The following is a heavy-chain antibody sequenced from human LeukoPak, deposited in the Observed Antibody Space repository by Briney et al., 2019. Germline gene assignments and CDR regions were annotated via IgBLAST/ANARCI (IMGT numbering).Heavy chain of an antibody. V-gene: IGHV4-34*01. D-gene: IGHD2-2*01. CDR3: ARGLGEEVPAAPVYYMDV. CDR1: GGSFSGYY. J-gene: IGHJ6*03. CDR2: INHSGST. Sequence: SETLSLTCAVYGGSFSGYYWSWIRQPPGKGLEWIGEINHSGSTNYNPSLKSRATISVDTSKNQFSLKLSSVTAADTAVYYCARGLGEEVPAAPVYYMDVWGKGTTVTVSS.